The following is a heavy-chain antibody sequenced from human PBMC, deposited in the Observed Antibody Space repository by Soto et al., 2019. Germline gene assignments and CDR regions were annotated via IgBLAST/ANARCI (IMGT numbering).Heavy chain of an antibody. CDR2: IKQDGSEK. CDR1: GFTFSSYW. CDR3: ARESSSWYGDAFDI. D-gene: IGHD6-13*01. V-gene: IGHV3-7*01. J-gene: IGHJ3*02. Sequence: EVQLVESGGGLVQPGGSLRLSCAASGFTFSSYWMSWVRQAPGKGLEWVANIKQDGSEKYYVDSVKGRFTISRDNAKNSLYLQMNSLRAEDTAVYYCARESSSWYGDAFDIWGQGTMVTVSS.